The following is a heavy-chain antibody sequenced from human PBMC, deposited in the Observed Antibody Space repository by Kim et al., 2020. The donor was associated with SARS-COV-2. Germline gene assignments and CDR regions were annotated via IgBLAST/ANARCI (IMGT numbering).Heavy chain of an antibody. CDR1: GYTFTSYD. D-gene: IGHD2-15*01. Sequence: ASVKVSCKASGYTFTSYDINWVRQATGQGLEWMGWMNPNSGNTGYAQKFQGRVTMTRNTSISTAYMELSSLRSEDTAVYYCVIYCSGGSCYYAFDIWGQGTMVTVSS. V-gene: IGHV1-8*01. CDR2: MNPNSGNT. CDR3: VIYCSGGSCYYAFDI. J-gene: IGHJ3*02.